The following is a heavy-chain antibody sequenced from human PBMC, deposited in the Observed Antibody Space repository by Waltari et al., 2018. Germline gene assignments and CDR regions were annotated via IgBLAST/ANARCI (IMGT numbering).Heavy chain of an antibody. V-gene: IGHV5-51*01. CDR1: GYSCTSYW. Sequence: EVQLVQAGAEVKKPGESLKISCKGSGYSCTSYWIGWVRQMPGNGLEWMGIIYPSVCDTRYTPSFQVQVTISADKSISTAYLQWSSLKASDTAMYYCASGAYCSSTSCSVDYWGQGTLVTVSS. J-gene: IGHJ4*02. CDR3: ASGAYCSSTSCSVDY. D-gene: IGHD2-2*01. CDR2: IYPSVCDT.